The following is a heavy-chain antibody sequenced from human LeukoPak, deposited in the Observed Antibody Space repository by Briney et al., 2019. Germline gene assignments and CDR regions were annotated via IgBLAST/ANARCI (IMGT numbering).Heavy chain of an antibody. D-gene: IGHD5-18*01. V-gene: IGHV3-23*01. J-gene: IGHJ1*01. CDR1: GFTFSSYA. CDR2: ISGSGNRT. CDR3: ARSTRRDTEVALAEYFQH. Sequence: GGSLRLSCAASGFTFSSYAMSWVRQAPGKGLEWVSTISGSGNRTYYADSVKGRFIISRDNSKNTLSLQMNSLRAEDTAVYYCARSTRRDTEVALAEYFQHWGQGTLVTVSS.